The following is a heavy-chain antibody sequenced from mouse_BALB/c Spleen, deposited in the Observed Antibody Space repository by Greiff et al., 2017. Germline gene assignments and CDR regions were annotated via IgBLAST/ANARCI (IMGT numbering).Heavy chain of an antibody. V-gene: IGHV3-2*02. CDR2: ISYSGST. D-gene: IGHD1-2*01. Sequence: EVMLVESGPGLVKPSQSLSLTCPVIGYSITSDYAWNWIRQFPGNQLEWMGYISYSGSTSYNPSLKSRISITRDISKNQFFLQLNSVTTGDTATFYCARAGATATFDCWGQGNTRTGSS. J-gene: IGHJ2*01. CDR1: GYSITSDYA. CDR3: ARAGATATFDC.